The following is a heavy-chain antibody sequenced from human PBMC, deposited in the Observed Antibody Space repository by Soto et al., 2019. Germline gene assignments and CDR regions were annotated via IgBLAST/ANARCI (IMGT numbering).Heavy chain of an antibody. CDR3: AKNPGYYYDSTGYHFDY. CDR2: ISYGGGTT. J-gene: IGHJ4*02. V-gene: IGHV3-23*01. D-gene: IGHD3-22*01. CDR1: GFTFSIYS. Sequence: PGGSLRLSCAASGFTFSIYSMNWVRQAPGKGLEWVSAISYGGGTTYYADSVKGRFTISRDNSKNTLYLQMNSLRAEDTAVYYCAKNPGYYYDSTGYHFDYWGQGTLVTVSS.